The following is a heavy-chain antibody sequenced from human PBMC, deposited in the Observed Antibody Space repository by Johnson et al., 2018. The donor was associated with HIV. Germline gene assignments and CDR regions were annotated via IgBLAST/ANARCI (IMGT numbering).Heavy chain of an antibody. D-gene: IGHD2-21*02. V-gene: IGHV3-7*01. Sequence: VQLVESGGGLVQPGGSLRLSCAASGFTFSSYWMSWVRQAPGKGLEWVANIKQDGSEKYYVDSVKGRFTISRDNAKNSLYLQMNSLRAEDTAVFYCARDRSKLLYPFDAFDIGGQGTMVTVSS. CDR3: ARDRSKLLYPFDAFDI. CDR1: GFTFSSYW. CDR2: IKQDGSEK. J-gene: IGHJ3*02.